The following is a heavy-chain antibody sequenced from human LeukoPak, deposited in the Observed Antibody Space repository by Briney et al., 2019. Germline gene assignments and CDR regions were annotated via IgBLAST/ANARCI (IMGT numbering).Heavy chain of an antibody. CDR1: GYTFTSYY. Sequence: GASVKVSCKASGYTFTSYYMHWVRQAPGQGLEWMGIINPSGGSTSHAQKFQGRVTMTRDTSTSTVYMELSSLRSEDKARFFCAGYSTMVRGVGSAFDIWGQGTMVTVSS. J-gene: IGHJ3*02. D-gene: IGHD3-10*01. CDR2: INPSGGST. V-gene: IGHV1-46*01. CDR3: AGYSTMVRGVGSAFDI.